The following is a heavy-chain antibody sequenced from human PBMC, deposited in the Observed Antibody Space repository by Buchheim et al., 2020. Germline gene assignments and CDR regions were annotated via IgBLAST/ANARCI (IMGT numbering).Heavy chain of an antibody. J-gene: IGHJ4*02. D-gene: IGHD3-10*01. Sequence: EVQLVESGGGLVQPGGSLRLSCAASGFTFSNYWMSWVRQAPGKGLEWVANIKQDGSEKYYVDSVKGRFTISRDNAKTSLYLQMNSLRAEDTAVYYCARDYDYYGSGSYLGYWGQGTL. V-gene: IGHV3-7*03. CDR2: IKQDGSEK. CDR1: GFTFSNYW. CDR3: ARDYDYYGSGSYLGY.